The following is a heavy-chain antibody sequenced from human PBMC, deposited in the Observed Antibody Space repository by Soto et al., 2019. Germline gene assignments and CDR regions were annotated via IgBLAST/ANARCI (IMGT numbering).Heavy chain of an antibody. CDR1: GFTVSSNY. CDR2: IYSGGST. Sequence: GGSLRLSCAASGFTVSSNYMSWVRQAPGKGLEWVSVIYSGGSTYYADSVKGRFTISRDNSKNTLYLQMNSLRAEDTAVYYCAMDEGDYYYYYMDVWGKGTTVTVSS. J-gene: IGHJ6*03. V-gene: IGHV3-66*01. CDR3: AMDEGDYYYYYMDV.